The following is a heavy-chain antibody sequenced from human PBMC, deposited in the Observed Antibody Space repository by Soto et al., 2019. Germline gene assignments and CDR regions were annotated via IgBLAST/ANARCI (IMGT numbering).Heavy chain of an antibody. Sequence: ASVKVSCKASGGTFYTYTFSWVRQAPGQGLEWMGSITPIYPTTNYAEKFQGRLTVTADGSTNTAYMELNSLTSDDTAVYYCARIPRYSFPTSDDLDSWGQGTLVTVSS. V-gene: IGHV1-69*13. CDR3: ARIPRYSFPTSDDLDS. CDR2: ITPIYPTT. J-gene: IGHJ4*02. CDR1: GGTFYTYT. D-gene: IGHD5-18*01.